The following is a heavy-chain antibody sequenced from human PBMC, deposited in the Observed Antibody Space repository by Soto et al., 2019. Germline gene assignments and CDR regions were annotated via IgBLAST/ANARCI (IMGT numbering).Heavy chain of an antibody. CDR3: ARSTRGFSYGKIDS. CDR1: GFTFSSHS. Sequence: GGSLRLSCVVSGFTFSSHSMNWVRQAPGKGLEWVSSIATSSDSIYYTDSVKGRFTLSRDDAKNSLFLQMNSLRAEDTAVYYCARSTRGFSYGKIDSWGQGTLVTVSS. CDR2: IATSSDSI. J-gene: IGHJ4*02. V-gene: IGHV3-21*01. D-gene: IGHD5-18*01.